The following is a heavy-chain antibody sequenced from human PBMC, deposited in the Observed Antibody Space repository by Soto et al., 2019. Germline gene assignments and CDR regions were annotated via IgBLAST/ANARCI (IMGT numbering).Heavy chain of an antibody. CDR1: GGSTSTYY. V-gene: IGHV4-59*01. J-gene: IGHJ4*02. Sequence: PSETLSLTCTVPGGSTSTYYWSWIRQPPGKALEWIGYIFFSGSAKYNPSLESRVTISVDTSKNRFSLEMISVTAADTAVYYCARGTRLHFVGAYYFDYWGQGALVTVSS. CDR3: ARGTRLHFVGAYYFDY. D-gene: IGHD2-15*01. CDR2: IFFSGSA.